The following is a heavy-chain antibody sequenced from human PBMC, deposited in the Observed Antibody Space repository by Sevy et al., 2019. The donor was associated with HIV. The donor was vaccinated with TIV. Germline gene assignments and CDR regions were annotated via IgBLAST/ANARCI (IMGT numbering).Heavy chain of an antibody. Sequence: GGSLRLSCGVSGFTFSTYSMNWVRQAPGKGLEWVSSISGSGSYIYYADSVPGRFTSSSDNVKNSLYLQMNSLRAEDTAVYYCVREAANVRYFDSWGQGILVSVSS. CDR2: ISGSGSYI. CDR1: GFTFSTYS. J-gene: IGHJ4*02. V-gene: IGHV3-21*01. CDR3: VREAANVRYFDS. D-gene: IGHD3-10*02.